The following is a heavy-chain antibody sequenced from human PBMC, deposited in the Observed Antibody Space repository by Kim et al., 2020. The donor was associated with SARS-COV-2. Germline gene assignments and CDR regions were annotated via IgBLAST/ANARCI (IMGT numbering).Heavy chain of an antibody. V-gene: IGHV1-46*01. Sequence: KVQGRVTMTRDTSTSTVYMELSSLRSEDTAVYYCARVYYGDPRSYFDYWGQGTLVTVSS. D-gene: IGHD4-17*01. J-gene: IGHJ4*02. CDR3: ARVYYGDPRSYFDY.